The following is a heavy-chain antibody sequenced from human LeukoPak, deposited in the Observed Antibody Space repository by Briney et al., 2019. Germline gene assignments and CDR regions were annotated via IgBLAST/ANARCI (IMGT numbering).Heavy chain of an antibody. V-gene: IGHV3-48*03. Sequence: PGGSLRLSCAASGFTFSSYEMNWVRQAPGKGLEWVSYISSSGSTIYYADSVKGRFTISRDNAKNSLYLQMNSLRAEDTALYYCAKLTSTGKAPFDDWGQGTLVTVSS. J-gene: IGHJ4*02. D-gene: IGHD2-8*02. CDR3: AKLTSTGKAPFDD. CDR1: GFTFSSYE. CDR2: ISSSGSTI.